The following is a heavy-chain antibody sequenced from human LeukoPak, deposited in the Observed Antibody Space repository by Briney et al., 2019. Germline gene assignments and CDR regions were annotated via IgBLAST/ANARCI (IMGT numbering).Heavy chain of an antibody. Sequence: SETLSLTCTVSGGSISIYYWSWIRQPPGKGLEWIGYIYYSGSTNYNPSPKSRVTISVDTSKNQFSLKLSSVTAADTAVYYCAGSRYYYDSSGFSFDYWGQGTLVTVSS. CDR2: IYYSGST. V-gene: IGHV4-59*08. D-gene: IGHD3-22*01. CDR1: GGSISIYY. J-gene: IGHJ4*02. CDR3: AGSRYYYDSSGFSFDY.